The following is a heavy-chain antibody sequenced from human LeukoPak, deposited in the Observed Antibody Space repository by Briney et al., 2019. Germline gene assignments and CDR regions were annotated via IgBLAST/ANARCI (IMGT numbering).Heavy chain of an antibody. J-gene: IGHJ4*02. D-gene: IGHD3-22*01. V-gene: IGHV4-4*07. CDR1: GGSISSYY. Sequence: KPSETLSLTCTVSGGSISSYYWSWIRQPAGKGLEWIGRIYTSGSTNYNPSLKSRVTMSVDTSKNQFSLKLSSVAAADTAVYYCARRWDYSDSSGYLTLDYWDQGTLVTVSS. CDR3: ARRWDYSDSSGYLTLDY. CDR2: IYTSGST.